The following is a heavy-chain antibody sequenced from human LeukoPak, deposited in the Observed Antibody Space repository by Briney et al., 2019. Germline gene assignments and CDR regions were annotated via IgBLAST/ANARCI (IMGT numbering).Heavy chain of an antibody. CDR2: INPSGGST. Sequence: ASVKVSCKASGYTFTSYYMHWVRQAPGQGLEWTGIINPSGGSTSYAQKFQGRVTMTRDTSTSTVYMELSSLRSEDTAVYYCARDLGTGWLQLLPGFDYWGQGTLVTVSS. CDR1: GYTFTSYY. V-gene: IGHV1-46*01. D-gene: IGHD5-24*01. CDR3: ARDLGTGWLQLLPGFDY. J-gene: IGHJ4*02.